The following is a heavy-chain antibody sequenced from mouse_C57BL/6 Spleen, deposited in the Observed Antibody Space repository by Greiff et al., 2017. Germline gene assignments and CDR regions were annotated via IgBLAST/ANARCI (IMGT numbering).Heavy chain of an antibody. V-gene: IGHV3-6*01. D-gene: IGHD1-1*01. J-gene: IGHJ4*01. CDR1: GYSITRGYY. CDR2: ISYDGSN. Sequence: EVQLQASGPGLVKPSQSLSLTCSVTGYSITRGYYWNWIRQFPGNKLEWMGYISYDGSNNYNPSLKNRISITRDTSKNQFFLKLNSVTTEDTSTYYCARDSSSYYYAMDYWGQGTSVTVSS. CDR3: ARDSSSYYYAMDY.